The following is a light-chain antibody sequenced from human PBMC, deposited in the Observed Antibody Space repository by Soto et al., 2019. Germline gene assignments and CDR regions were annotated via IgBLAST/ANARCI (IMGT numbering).Light chain of an antibody. Sequence: IVWRKSTARMSLAPGKRAALSYKASQSVSGFLAWFQQKPGQAPRLLIYGASNRATGIPDRFSGSASGTDFTLTFRSLEREDFAVYYCQQYASSGTFGQGTKVDIK. CDR2: GAS. J-gene: IGKJ1*01. CDR1: QSVSGF. CDR3: QQYASSGT. V-gene: IGKV3-20*01.